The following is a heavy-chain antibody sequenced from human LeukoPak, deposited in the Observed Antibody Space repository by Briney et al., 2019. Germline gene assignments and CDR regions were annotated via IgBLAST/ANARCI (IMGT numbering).Heavy chain of an antibody. CDR1: GYTFTKYA. CDR3: AREEYSYGQYYFDY. Sequence: ASVKVSCKASGYTFTKYAMNWVRQAPGQGLEWMGWINTNTGNPTYAQGFTGRFVFSLDTSVSTAYLQISSLEAEDTAVYYCAREEYSYGQYYFDYWGQGTLVTVSS. V-gene: IGHV7-4-1*02. J-gene: IGHJ4*02. D-gene: IGHD5-18*01. CDR2: INTNTGNP.